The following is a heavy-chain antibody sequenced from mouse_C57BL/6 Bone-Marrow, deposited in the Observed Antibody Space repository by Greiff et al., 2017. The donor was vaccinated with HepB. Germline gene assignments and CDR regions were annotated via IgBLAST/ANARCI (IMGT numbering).Heavy chain of an antibody. D-gene: IGHD1-1*01. V-gene: IGHV1-82*01. CDR1: GYAFSSSW. CDR2: IYPGDGDT. Sequence: VQLQQSGPELVKPGASVKISCKASGYAFSSSWMNWVKQRPGKGLEWIGRIYPGDGDTNYNGKFKGKATLTADKSSSTAYMQLSSLTSEDSAVYFCARGVITTVLAPRWYYFDYWGQGTTLTVSS. J-gene: IGHJ2*01. CDR3: ARGVITTVLAPRWYYFDY.